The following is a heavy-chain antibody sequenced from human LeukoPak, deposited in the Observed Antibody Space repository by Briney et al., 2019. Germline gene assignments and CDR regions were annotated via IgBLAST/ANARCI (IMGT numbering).Heavy chain of an antibody. Sequence: GGSLRLSCAASGFTFSSYSMNWVRQAPGKGLEWVSSISSSSSYIYYADSVKGRFTISRDNSKNTLYLQMNSLRAEDTAVYYCARETSMTGHFDYWGQGTLVTVSS. V-gene: IGHV3-21*01. CDR1: GFTFSSYS. J-gene: IGHJ4*02. CDR2: ISSSSSYI. D-gene: IGHD3-9*01. CDR3: ARETSMTGHFDY.